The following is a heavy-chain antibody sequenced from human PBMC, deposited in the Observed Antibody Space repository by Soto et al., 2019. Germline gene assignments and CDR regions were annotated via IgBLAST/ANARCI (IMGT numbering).Heavy chain of an antibody. V-gene: IGHV3-48*02. J-gene: IGHJ4*02. Sequence: EVQLVESGGGLVQPGGSLRLSCAASGFTFSSYSMNWVRQAPGKGLEWVSYISSSSSTIYYADSVKGRFTISRDNAKHSLYLRRNSLRDEDTAVYYCAREGTLPLAAAGTNHYFDYWDQGFLVTVSS. D-gene: IGHD6-13*01. CDR1: GFTFSSYS. CDR2: ISSSSSTI. CDR3: AREGTLPLAAAGTNHYFDY.